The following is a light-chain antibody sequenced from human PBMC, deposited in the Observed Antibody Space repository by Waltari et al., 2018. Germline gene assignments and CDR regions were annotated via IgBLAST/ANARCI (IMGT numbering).Light chain of an antibody. CDR3: QSADNSGTCV. V-gene: IGLV3-25*03. Sequence: SYELTQPPSVSVSPGQTARITCSGDPLPNQYVYWFQQKSDQATVLLIYKDTERPSGIPARFSGSTSGTTVTLTISGVQAEDEGDYYCQSADNSGTCVFGSGTKLTVL. CDR2: KDT. J-gene: IGLJ6*01. CDR1: PLPNQY.